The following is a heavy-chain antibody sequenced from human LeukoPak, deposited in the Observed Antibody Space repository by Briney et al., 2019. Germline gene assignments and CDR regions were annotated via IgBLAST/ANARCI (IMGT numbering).Heavy chain of an antibody. V-gene: IGHV3-21*01. Sequence: GGSLRLSCAASGFTFSSDTLNLVRQAPGKGLEWVSSISSSSSYINYADSVKGRFTISRDNAKNSLYLQMNSLRGEDTAVYYCASSSGGYYNGMDVWGQGTTVTVSS. CDR1: GFTFSSDT. CDR3: ASSSGGYYNGMDV. D-gene: IGHD3-10*01. J-gene: IGHJ6*02. CDR2: ISSSSSYI.